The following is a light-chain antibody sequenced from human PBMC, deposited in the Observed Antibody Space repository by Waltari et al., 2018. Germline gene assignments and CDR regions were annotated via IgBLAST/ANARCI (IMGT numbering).Light chain of an antibody. J-gene: IGLJ2*01. CDR2: DVN. CDR3: CSYAGDSTLI. V-gene: IGLV2-23*02. Sequence: QSALTQPASVSGSPGQSITISCTGTSRNVGGYTLVSWYHQHPGKAPQLIIYDVNKRPSGISHRFSGSKSGNTASLTISGLQADDESDYYCCSYAGDSTLIFGGGTKLTVL. CDR1: SRNVGGYTL.